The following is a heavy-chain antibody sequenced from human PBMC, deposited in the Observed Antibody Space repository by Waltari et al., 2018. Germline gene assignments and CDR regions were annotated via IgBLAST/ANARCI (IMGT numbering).Heavy chain of an antibody. CDR1: GDSISRGSYY. V-gene: IGHV4-61*02. D-gene: IGHD3-10*01. CDR2: IYKSGCT. Sequence: QVQLQESGPGLVKPSQTLSLTCTVSGDSISRGSYYWTWIRQPAGKGMEWIGHIYKSGCTNYNPSLKTRLSISMNKSNNQLSLTLKSGTAADTAVYYCARDRGPDVNEAMGLDYWGQGTRVTVSS. J-gene: IGHJ4*02. CDR3: ARDRGPDVNEAMGLDY.